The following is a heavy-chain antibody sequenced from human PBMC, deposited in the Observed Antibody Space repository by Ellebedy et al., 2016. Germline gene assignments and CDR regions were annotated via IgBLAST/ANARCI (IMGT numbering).Heavy chain of an antibody. CDR1: GFTFSDYY. J-gene: IGHJ4*02. CDR3: AREGHSSGHAGDFDV. V-gene: IGHV3-11*04. D-gene: IGHD6-19*01. CDR2: ISSSGSTI. Sequence: GGSLRLSXAASGFTFSDYYMSWIRQAPGKGLEWVSYISSSGSTIYYADSVKGRFTISRDNPTNTVYLQMDSLRPEDAAVYYCAREGHSSGHAGDFDVWGQGTLVTVSS.